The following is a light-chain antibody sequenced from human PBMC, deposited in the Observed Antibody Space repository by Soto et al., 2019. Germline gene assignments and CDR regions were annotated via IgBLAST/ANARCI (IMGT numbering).Light chain of an antibody. J-gene: IGKJ2*01. CDR2: DAS. Sequence: PGERVALSCRASQSVGSNFAWYQQRPGQAPRVLIYDASTRATGIPVRFSGSGSATEFTLTISSLQSEDFAVYYCQQYNNWPYTFGQGTKLEI. CDR3: QQYNNWPYT. CDR1: QSVGSN. V-gene: IGKV3D-15*01.